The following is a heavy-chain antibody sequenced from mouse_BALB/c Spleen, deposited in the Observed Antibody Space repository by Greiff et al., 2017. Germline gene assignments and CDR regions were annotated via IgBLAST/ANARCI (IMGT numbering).Heavy chain of an antibody. CDR2: ISSGGSYT. D-gene: IGHD2-1*01. V-gene: IGHV5-9-4*01. Sequence: EVNLVESGGGLVKPGGSLKLSCAASGFTFSSYAMSWVRQSPEKRLEWVAEISSGGSYTYYPDTVTGRFTISRDNAKNTLYLEMSSLRSEDTAMYYCARGGVYGNYFDYWGQGTTLTVSS. CDR3: ARGGVYGNYFDY. CDR1: GFTFSSYA. J-gene: IGHJ2*01.